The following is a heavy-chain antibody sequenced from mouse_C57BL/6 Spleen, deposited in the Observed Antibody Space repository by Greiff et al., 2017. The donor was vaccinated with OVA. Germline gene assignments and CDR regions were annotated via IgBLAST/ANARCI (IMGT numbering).Heavy chain of an antibody. CDR3: ASRDSNYVFAY. Sequence: QVQLKASGPGLVAPSQSLSITCTVSGFSLTSYGVDWVRPSPGKGLAWLGVIWGVGSTNYNSALKSRLSISKDNSKSQVFLKKNSLQTDDTAMYYCASRDSNYVFAYWGQGTLVTVSA. J-gene: IGHJ3*01. D-gene: IGHD2-5*01. V-gene: IGHV2-6*01. CDR2: IWGVGST. CDR1: GFSLTSYG.